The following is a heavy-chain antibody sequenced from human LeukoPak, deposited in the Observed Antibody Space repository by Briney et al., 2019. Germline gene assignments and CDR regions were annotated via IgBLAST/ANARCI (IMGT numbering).Heavy chain of an antibody. Sequence: GGSLRLPCVPSGFTLSHHWMFWARQGRGGGLAHVARVERGASRTTYADFVKGRFTISRDDAKNTMYLQMNSLRVEDTAVYYCVKGGHKLDIQTTHYYYGLDVWGQGTTVAVS. D-gene: IGHD5-12*01. CDR3: VKGGHKLDIQTTHYYYGLDV. CDR2: VERGASRT. V-gene: IGHV3-74*03. CDR1: GFTLSHHW. J-gene: IGHJ6*02.